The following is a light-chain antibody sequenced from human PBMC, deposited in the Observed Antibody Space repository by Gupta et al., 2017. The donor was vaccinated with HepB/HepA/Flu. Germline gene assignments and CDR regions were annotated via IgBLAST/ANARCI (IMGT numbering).Light chain of an antibody. J-gene: IGKJ3*01. Sequence: EIVLTQSPATLSLSPGERATLSCRASQSVTTDLNWYQQKPGQAPRLLIYGASKRDTGIPPRFSGSGFGKDLSLTISSREPEDFAGYYCQQLGDWPLVTFGHGSKVDIK. CDR2: GAS. V-gene: IGKV3-11*01. CDR1: QSVTTD. CDR3: QQLGDWPLVT.